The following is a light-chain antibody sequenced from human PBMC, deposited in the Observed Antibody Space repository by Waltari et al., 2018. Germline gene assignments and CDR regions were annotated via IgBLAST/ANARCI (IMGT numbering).Light chain of an antibody. J-gene: IGLJ3*02. CDR1: SSNIESNY. V-gene: IGLV1-47*01. Sequence: QSVLTQPPSASGTPGQRVTISCSGSSSNIESNYVYWYQQFPGTAPKVLMFKNNLRPSGASDRFSASKSGASASLAISGLRSDDEADYYCGTWDDSLSRPVFGGGTKLTVL. CDR2: KNN. CDR3: GTWDDSLSRPV.